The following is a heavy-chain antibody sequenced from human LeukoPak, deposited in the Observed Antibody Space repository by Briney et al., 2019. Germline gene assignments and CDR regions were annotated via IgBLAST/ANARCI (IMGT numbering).Heavy chain of an antibody. CDR3: AKGVWLDWGSQMDYFDY. D-gene: IGHD3/OR15-3a*01. V-gene: IGHV3-23*01. CDR1: GFTFSSYA. CDR2: ISGSGVST. J-gene: IGHJ4*02. Sequence: PGGSLRLSCAASGFTFSSYAMSWVRQAPGKGLEWVSAISGSGVSTYYADSVKGRFTISRDNSKTTLYLQMNSLRAEDTAVYYCAKGVWLDWGSQMDYFDYWGQGTLVTVSS.